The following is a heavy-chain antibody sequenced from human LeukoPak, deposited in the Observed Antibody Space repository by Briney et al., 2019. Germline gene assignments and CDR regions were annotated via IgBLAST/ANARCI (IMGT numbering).Heavy chain of an antibody. V-gene: IGHV3-30*03. CDR2: ISYDGSNK. Sequence: PGGSLRLSCAASGFSFSDYNMHWVRQAPGKGLEWMAVISYDGSNKYYADSVKGRFTISRDNSQNTLFLQMNSLRAEDTAVFYCARDGPPSNSSQLDYWGQGTLVTVSS. J-gene: IGHJ4*02. D-gene: IGHD6-13*01. CDR1: GFSFSDYN. CDR3: ARDGPPSNSSQLDY.